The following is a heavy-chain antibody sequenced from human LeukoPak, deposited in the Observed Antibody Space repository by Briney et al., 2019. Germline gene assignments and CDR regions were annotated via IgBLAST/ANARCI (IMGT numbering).Heavy chain of an antibody. D-gene: IGHD2-2*01. CDR2: IRSKANSYAT. Sequence: GGSLRLSCAASGFTFSGSAMHWVRQASGKGLEWVGRIRSKANSYATAYAASVKGRFTISRDDSKNTAYLQMNSLKTEDTAVYYCTGGGCSSTSCYQGTHYYYYYMDVWGKGTTVTVSS. CDR3: TGGGCSSTSCYQGTHYYYYYMDV. V-gene: IGHV3-73*01. J-gene: IGHJ6*03. CDR1: GFTFSGSA.